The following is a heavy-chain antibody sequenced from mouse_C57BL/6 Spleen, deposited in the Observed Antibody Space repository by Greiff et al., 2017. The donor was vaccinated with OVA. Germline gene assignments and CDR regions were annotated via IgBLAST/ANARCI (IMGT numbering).Heavy chain of an antibody. J-gene: IGHJ2*01. CDR3: ARFYYGSPYYFDY. D-gene: IGHD1-1*01. CDR2: IYPGSGST. Sequence: QVQLQQPGAELVKPGASVKMSCKASGYTFTSYWITWVKQRPGQGLEWIGDIYPGSGSTNYNEKFKSKATLTVDTSSSTAFMQLSSLTSEDSAVYYCARFYYGSPYYFDYWGQGTTLTVSS. V-gene: IGHV1-55*01. CDR1: GYTFTSYW.